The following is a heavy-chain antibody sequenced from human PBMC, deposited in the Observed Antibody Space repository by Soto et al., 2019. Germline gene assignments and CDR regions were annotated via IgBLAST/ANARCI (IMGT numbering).Heavy chain of an antibody. CDR3: ARGGGDSGSYPLDAFDI. D-gene: IGHD1-26*01. Sequence: QVQLVEYGGGVVQPGRSLRLSCAASGFTFSSYGMHWVRQAPGKGLEWVAVIGYDGSNKYYADSVKGRFTISRDNSKNTLELQMNSLRAEDTAVYYCARGGGDSGSYPLDAFDIWGQGTMVTVSS. CDR1: GFTFSSYG. V-gene: IGHV3-33*01. J-gene: IGHJ3*02. CDR2: IGYDGSNK.